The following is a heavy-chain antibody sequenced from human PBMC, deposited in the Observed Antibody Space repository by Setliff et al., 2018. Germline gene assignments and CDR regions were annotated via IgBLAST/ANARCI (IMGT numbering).Heavy chain of an antibody. V-gene: IGHV1-18*01. J-gene: IGHJ3*02. CDR1: GYAFTSYG. Sequence: ASVKVSCKASGYAFTSYGITWVRQAPGQGLEWMGWISLYNGHIKYAQRLQGRVTMTTDTSTSTAYMELRSLRSDDTAVCYCARGGEVQSASAFDIWGQGTMVTVSS. CDR3: ARGGEVQSASAFDI. D-gene: IGHD1-1*01. CDR2: ISLYNGHI.